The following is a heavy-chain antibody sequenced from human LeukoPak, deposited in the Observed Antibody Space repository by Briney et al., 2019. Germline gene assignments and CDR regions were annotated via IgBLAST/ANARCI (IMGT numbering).Heavy chain of an antibody. Sequence: GGSLRLSCAASGFTFSSHSMNWVRQAPGKGLEWVSSISSSSSYIYYADSVKGRFTISRDNAKNSLYLQMNSLRAEDTAVYYCARDRGGSSGGENFDYWGQGTLVTVSS. J-gene: IGHJ4*02. V-gene: IGHV3-21*01. CDR3: ARDRGGSSGGENFDY. CDR1: GFTFSSHS. CDR2: ISSSSSYI. D-gene: IGHD2-15*01.